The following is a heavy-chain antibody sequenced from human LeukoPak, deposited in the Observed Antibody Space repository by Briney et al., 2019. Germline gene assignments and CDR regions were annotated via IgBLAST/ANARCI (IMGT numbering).Heavy chain of an antibody. CDR1: GFTFRSYA. V-gene: IGHV3-23*01. CDR3: AKTPIYCTGDGCYYC. J-gene: IGHJ4*02. D-gene: IGHD2-15*01. Sequence: PGGSLRLSCAASGFTFRSYAMSWVRQAPGKGLEWVSSISSGGTTYYADSVKGRFTISRDNSKKTLYLQMNSLRAEDTAVYYCAKTPIYCTGDGCYYCWGQGTLVTVSS. CDR2: ISSGGTT.